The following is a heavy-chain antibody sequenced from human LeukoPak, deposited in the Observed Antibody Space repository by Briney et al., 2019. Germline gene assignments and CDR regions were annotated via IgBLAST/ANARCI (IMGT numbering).Heavy chain of an antibody. V-gene: IGHV4-59*01. Sequence: SETLSLTCTVSGGSISSYYWSWIRQPPGKGLEWIGYIYYSGSTNYNTSLKSRVTISVDTSKNQFSLKLSSVTAADTAVYYCARGNDRITIFGVVKDAFDIWGQGTMVTVSS. CDR3: ARGNDRITIFGVVKDAFDI. D-gene: IGHD3-3*01. CDR2: IYYSGST. CDR1: GGSISSYY. J-gene: IGHJ3*02.